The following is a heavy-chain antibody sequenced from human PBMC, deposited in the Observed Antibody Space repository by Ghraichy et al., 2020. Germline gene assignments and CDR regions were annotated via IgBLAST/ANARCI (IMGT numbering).Heavy chain of an antibody. Sequence: GESLNISCSASGFTVSDNYVSWVRQAPGKGLEWVSVIYSGGTTYYADSVKGRFNISRDNSKNTLYLQMNSLRDEDTAVYYCARDPSYGAVDYWGQGTLVTVSS. V-gene: IGHV3-66*01. D-gene: IGHD4/OR15-4a*01. CDR2: IYSGGTT. CDR3: ARDPSYGAVDY. J-gene: IGHJ4*02. CDR1: GFTVSDNY.